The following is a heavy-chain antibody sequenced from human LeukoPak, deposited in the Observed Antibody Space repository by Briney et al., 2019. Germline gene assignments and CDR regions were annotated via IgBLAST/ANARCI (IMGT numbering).Heavy chain of an antibody. Sequence: SETLSLTCTVSGGSISSYYWSWIRQPPGKGLEWIGYIYYSGSTNYNPSLKSRVTISVDTSKSQFSLKLSSVTAADTAVYYCARGRSVVTWNYFDYWGQGTLVTVSS. D-gene: IGHD3-22*01. J-gene: IGHJ4*02. CDR3: ARGRSVVTWNYFDY. CDR1: GGSISSYY. V-gene: IGHV4-59*08. CDR2: IYYSGST.